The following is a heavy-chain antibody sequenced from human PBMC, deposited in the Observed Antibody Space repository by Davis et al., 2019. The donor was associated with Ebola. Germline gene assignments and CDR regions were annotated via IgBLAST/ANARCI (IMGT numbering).Heavy chain of an antibody. D-gene: IGHD3-22*01. CDR3: ARVVYSRGYYGPYFDY. CDR2: ISAYNGNT. Sequence: ASVKVSCKASGYTFTSYGISWVRQAPGQGLEWMGWISAYNGNTNYAQKLQGRVTMTTDTSTSTAYMELRSLRSDDTAVYYCARVVYSRGYYGPYFDYWGQGTLVTVSS. CDR1: GYTFTSYG. V-gene: IGHV1-18*01. J-gene: IGHJ4*02.